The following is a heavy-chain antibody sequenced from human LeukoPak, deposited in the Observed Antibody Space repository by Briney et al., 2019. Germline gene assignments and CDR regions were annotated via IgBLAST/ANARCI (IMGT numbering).Heavy chain of an antibody. CDR1: GFTFSSYA. J-gene: IGHJ3*02. Sequence: GGSLRLSCAASGFTFSSYAMSWVRQAPGKGLEWVSAISGSGGSTYYADSVKGRFTISRDNSKNTLYLQMNSLRAEDTAVYYCARGGSDWSDAFDIWGQGTMVTVSS. V-gene: IGHV3-23*01. CDR2: ISGSGGST. CDR3: ARGGSDWSDAFDI. D-gene: IGHD6-19*01.